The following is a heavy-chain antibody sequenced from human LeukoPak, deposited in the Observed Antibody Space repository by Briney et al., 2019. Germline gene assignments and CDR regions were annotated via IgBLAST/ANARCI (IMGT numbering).Heavy chain of an antibody. J-gene: IGHJ5*02. CDR2: IYYSGST. CDR3: ARADPASWFDP. Sequence: SETLSLTCTVSGGSIISGDYYWSWIRQHPGKGLEWIGYIYYSGSTYNNPSLKSRVTISVDTSKNQFSLKLSSVTAADTAVYYCARADPASWFDPWGQGTLVTVSS. D-gene: IGHD6-25*01. V-gene: IGHV4-30-4*08. CDR1: GGSIISGDYY.